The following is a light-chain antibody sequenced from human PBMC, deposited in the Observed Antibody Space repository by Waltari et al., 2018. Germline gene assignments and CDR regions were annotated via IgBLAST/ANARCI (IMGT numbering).Light chain of an antibody. CDR3: QQYYAVRRT. J-gene: IGKJ1*01. Sequence: DIVMTQSPEFLAVPLGERATINCKSSQSVLYSSNNKNYLAWYQQKPGQPPKLLIHWASNRDSVVPDRFSGRGAGTDFTITISSLQAEDVAVYYCQQYYAVRRTFGQGTKVEV. V-gene: IGKV4-1*01. CDR1: QSVLYSSNNKNY. CDR2: WAS.